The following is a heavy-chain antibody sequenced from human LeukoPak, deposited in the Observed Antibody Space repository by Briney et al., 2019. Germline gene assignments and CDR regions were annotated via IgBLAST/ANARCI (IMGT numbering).Heavy chain of an antibody. CDR1: GFTVSGYS. V-gene: IGHV3-48*02. J-gene: IGHJ4*02. D-gene: IGHD2-8*01. CDR2: LRYNGETK. Sequence: GGSLSLSCVLSGFTVSGYSMNWVRQAPGKGLEWVAYLRYNGETKYYADSVKGRFTISRDNAKNSLYLQMNSLRDEDTAVYCCVRAPDALDYWGQGTLVTVSS. CDR3: VRAPDALDY.